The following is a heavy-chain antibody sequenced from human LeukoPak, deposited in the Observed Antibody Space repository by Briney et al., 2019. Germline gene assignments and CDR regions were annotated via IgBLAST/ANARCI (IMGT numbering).Heavy chain of an antibody. V-gene: IGHV3-21*01. J-gene: IGHJ4*02. CDR3: AREAYYYDSSGYYYNFDY. Sequence: SGGSLRLSCAASGFTFSSYSMNWVRQAPGKGLEWVSSISSSSSYIYYADSVKGRFTISRDNAKNSLYLQTNGLRAEDTAVYYCAREAYYYDSSGYYYNFDYWGQGTLVTVSS. D-gene: IGHD3-22*01. CDR1: GFTFSSYS. CDR2: ISSSSSYI.